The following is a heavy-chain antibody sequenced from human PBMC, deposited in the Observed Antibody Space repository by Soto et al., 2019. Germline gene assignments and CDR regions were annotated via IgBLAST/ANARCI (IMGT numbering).Heavy chain of an antibody. CDR2: MNPHSGDT. CDR1: GYTFTTFD. Sequence: ASVKVSCKASGYTFTTFDINWVRQTPGQGLEWVGWMNPHSGDTGHAPKFQGRVTMTRNTAIRTAYMELTNLRSEATAVYYWARDGTVTTNWFDSWGQGTLVTVSS. J-gene: IGHJ5*01. CDR3: ARDGTVTTNWFDS. D-gene: IGHD1-1*01. V-gene: IGHV1-8*01.